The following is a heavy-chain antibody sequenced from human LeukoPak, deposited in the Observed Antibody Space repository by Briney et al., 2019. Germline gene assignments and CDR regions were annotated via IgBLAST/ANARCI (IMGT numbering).Heavy chain of an antibody. J-gene: IGHJ6*02. Sequence: GSSVKVSCKASGGTFSSYAISWVRQAPGQGLEWMGGIIPIFGTANYAQKFQGRVTITADESTSTAYMELSSLRSEDTAVYYCAGVFGESYYYYYGMDVWGQGTTVTVSS. CDR1: GGTFSSYA. CDR3: AGVFGESYYYYYGMDV. D-gene: IGHD3-10*01. CDR2: IIPIFGTA. V-gene: IGHV1-69*01.